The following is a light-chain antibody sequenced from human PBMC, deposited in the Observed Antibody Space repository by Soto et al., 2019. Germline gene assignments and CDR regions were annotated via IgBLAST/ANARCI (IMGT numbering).Light chain of an antibody. CDR2: GNS. Sequence: QLVLTQPPSVSGAPGQRVTISCTGSSSNIGAGYDVHWYQQLPGTAPKLLIYGNSNRPSRVPDRFSGSKSGTSASLAITGLQAEDEADYCCQSYDSSLSVWVFGGGTKLTVL. V-gene: IGLV1-40*01. CDR1: SSNIGAGYD. J-gene: IGLJ3*02. CDR3: QSYDSSLSVWV.